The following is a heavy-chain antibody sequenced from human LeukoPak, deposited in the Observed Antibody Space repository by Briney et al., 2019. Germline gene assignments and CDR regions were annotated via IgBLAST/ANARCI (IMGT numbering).Heavy chain of an antibody. J-gene: IGHJ4*02. CDR1: GFTFSLYS. CDR2: IRSSSSTI. D-gene: IGHD3-10*01. V-gene: IGHV3-48*01. CDR3: ARDGSGRVPEMSAPDY. Sequence: GGSLRLSCAASGFTFSLYSMNWVRQAPGKGLEWVSYIRSSSSTIYYADSVKGRFTISRDNAKNSLYLQMNSLRAEDTAVYYCARDGSGRVPEMSAPDYWGQGTLVTVSS.